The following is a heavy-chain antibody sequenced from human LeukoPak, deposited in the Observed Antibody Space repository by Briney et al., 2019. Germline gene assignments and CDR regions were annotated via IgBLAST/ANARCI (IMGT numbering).Heavy chain of an antibody. V-gene: IGHV4-39*07. D-gene: IGHD3-16*01. Sequence: SETLSLTCTVSGGSISSSSYYWGWIRQPPGKGLEWIGSIYYSGSTYYNPSLKSRVTISVDTSKNQFSLKLSSVTAADTAVYYCARFRGIPRGLQLPFDYWGQGTLVTVSS. CDR1: GGSISSSSYY. J-gene: IGHJ4*02. CDR3: ARFRGIPRGLQLPFDY. CDR2: IYYSGST.